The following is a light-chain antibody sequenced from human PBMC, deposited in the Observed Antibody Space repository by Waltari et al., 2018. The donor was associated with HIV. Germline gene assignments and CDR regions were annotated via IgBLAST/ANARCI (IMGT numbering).Light chain of an antibody. J-gene: IGKJ1*01. CDR1: QGIGND. V-gene: IGKV1-6*01. CDR3: MQDFTYPRT. Sequence: AIQMTQSPPSLSASVGGRVTITCRASQGIGNDLGWYQQQPGKPPKLLIYSASRLQSGVPSRISGSGSGPDFTLTISSLQPEDVATYYCMQDFTYPRTFGQGTRVEIK. CDR2: SAS.